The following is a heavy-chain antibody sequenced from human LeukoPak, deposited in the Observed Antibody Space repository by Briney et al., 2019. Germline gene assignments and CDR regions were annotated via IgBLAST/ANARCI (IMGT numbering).Heavy chain of an antibody. D-gene: IGHD3-10*01. CDR2: IKQDGSEK. CDR1: GFTFSSYW. Sequence: GGSLRLSCAASGFTFSSYWMSWVRQAPGKGLEWVANIKQDGSEKYYVDSVKGRFTISRDNAKNSLYLQMNSLRAEDTAVYYCARGSITMVRGVPWLYYYYGMDVWGQGTTVTVFS. CDR3: ARGSITMVRGVPWLYYYYGMDV. V-gene: IGHV3-7*05. J-gene: IGHJ6*02.